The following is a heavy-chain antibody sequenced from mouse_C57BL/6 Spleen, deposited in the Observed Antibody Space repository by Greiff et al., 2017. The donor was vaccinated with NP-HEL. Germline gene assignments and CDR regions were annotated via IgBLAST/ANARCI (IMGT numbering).Heavy chain of an antibody. V-gene: IGHV1-52*01. CDR2: IDPSDSET. CDR3: ARSSSPNWYVDV. D-gene: IGHD1-1*01. CDR1: GYTFTSYW. Sequence: VQLQQPGAELVRPGSSVKLSCKASGYTFTSYWMHWVKQRPIQGLEWIGNIDPSDSETHYNQKFKDKATLTVDKSSSTAYMQLSSLTSEDSAVYYCARSSSPNWYVDVWGTGTTVTVSS. J-gene: IGHJ1*03.